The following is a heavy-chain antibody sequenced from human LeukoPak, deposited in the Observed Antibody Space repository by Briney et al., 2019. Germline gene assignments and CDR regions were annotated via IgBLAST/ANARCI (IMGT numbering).Heavy chain of an antibody. D-gene: IGHD5-24*01. Sequence: GRSLRLSCAASGFTFSSYAMHWVRQAPGKGLEWAAVISYDGSNKYYADSVKGRFTISRDNSKNTLYLQMNSLRAEDTAVYYCASPTRRDGYNLDYWGQGTLVTVSS. V-gene: IGHV3-30-3*01. J-gene: IGHJ4*02. CDR2: ISYDGSNK. CDR3: ASPTRRDGYNLDY. CDR1: GFTFSSYA.